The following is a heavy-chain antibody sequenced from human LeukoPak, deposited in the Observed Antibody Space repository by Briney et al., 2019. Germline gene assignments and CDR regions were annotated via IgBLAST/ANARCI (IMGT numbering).Heavy chain of an antibody. J-gene: IGHJ4*02. Sequence: GGSLRLSCAAPGLAFSSYWMGWVRQAPGKGLEWVANIKQDGSVKNYVDSVKGRFTISRDNAKSSLYLQMNSLRAEDTAVYYCVREWLGNSWGQGTLVTVSS. D-gene: IGHD3-10*01. V-gene: IGHV3-7*01. CDR3: VREWLGNS. CDR2: IKQDGSVK. CDR1: GLAFSSYW.